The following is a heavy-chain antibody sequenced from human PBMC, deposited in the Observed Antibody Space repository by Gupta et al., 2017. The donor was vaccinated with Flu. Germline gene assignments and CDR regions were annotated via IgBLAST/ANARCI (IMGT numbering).Heavy chain of an antibody. D-gene: IGHD3-16*02. J-gene: IGHJ4*02. CDR3: TPLSAAAGAGGY. V-gene: IGHV3-15*01. Sequence: EVQLVGSGGGLVKPGGSLRLSCAASGFTFSHAWLSWRRQAPGKGLGWVGRNKSKTDGGTKDYAAPVKSRFTNSKDYLKNTVYLQMNSLKTRDQGGYFCTPLSAAAGAGGYWGQGTLVTVSS. CDR1: GFTFSHAW. CDR2: NKSKTDGGTK.